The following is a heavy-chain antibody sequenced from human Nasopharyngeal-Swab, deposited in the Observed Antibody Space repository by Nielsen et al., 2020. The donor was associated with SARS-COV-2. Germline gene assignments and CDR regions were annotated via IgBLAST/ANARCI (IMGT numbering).Heavy chain of an antibody. D-gene: IGHD2-8*01. V-gene: IGHV3-9*01. Sequence: GGSLRLSCAASGFTFADYAMHWVRQAPGKGLEWVSGISWNSGSIGYADSVKGRFTISRDNAKNSLYLQMNSLRAKDTALYYCAKSYAGDAFDIWGQGTMVTVSS. CDR2: ISWNSGSI. CDR1: GFTFADYA. J-gene: IGHJ3*02. CDR3: AKSYAGDAFDI.